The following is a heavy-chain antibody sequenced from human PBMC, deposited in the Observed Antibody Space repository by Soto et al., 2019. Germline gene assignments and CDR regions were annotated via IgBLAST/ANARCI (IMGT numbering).Heavy chain of an antibody. J-gene: IGHJ4*02. V-gene: IGHV4-59*08. CDR2: IYHSLSI. Sequence: PSETLSLTCTVSGGSISSYYWSWIRQPPGKGLEWIGEIYHSLSIVYNPSLKSRVTISGDSSKNQFSLKLSSVTAADTAVYYCARHGGYYFDYWGQGTLVTVSS. D-gene: IGHD3-16*01. CDR3: ARHGGYYFDY. CDR1: GGSISSYY.